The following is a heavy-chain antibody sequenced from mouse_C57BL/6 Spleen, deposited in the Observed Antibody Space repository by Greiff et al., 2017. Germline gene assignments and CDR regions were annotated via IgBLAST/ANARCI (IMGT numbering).Heavy chain of an antibody. J-gene: IGHJ1*03. D-gene: IGHD1-1*01. CDR3: ARPYYYCSSYGWYFDV. CDR2: IYPRSGNT. CDR1: GYTFTSYG. Sequence: VQLQESGAELARPGASVKLSCKASGYTFTSYGISWVKQRTGQGLEWIGEIYPRSGNTYYNEKFKGKATLTADKSSSTAYMELSSLTSEDSAVXFCARPYYYCSSYGWYFDVWGTGTTVTVSS. V-gene: IGHV1-81*01.